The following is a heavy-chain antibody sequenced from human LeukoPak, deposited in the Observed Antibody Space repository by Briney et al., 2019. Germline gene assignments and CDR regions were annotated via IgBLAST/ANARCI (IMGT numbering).Heavy chain of an antibody. CDR2: INPSGGST. CDR3: ARAVGTSVLTPADC. Sequence: ASVKVSCKSSGYTFTSYFVHWVRQVPGQGLEWMGIINPSGGSTTYAQKFQGRVIMTRDMSTSTIYMELNSLRSEDSAVYYCARAVGTSVLTPADCWGQGTLVTVSS. CDR1: GYTFTSYF. J-gene: IGHJ4*02. D-gene: IGHD4/OR15-4a*01. V-gene: IGHV1-46*01.